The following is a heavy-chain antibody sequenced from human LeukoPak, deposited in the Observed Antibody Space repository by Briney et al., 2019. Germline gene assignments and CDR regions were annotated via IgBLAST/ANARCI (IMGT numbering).Heavy chain of an antibody. CDR3: ARAAPRGSSWYRTVIYYYYYYMDV. CDR1: GYTFTSYD. CDR2: MNPNSGNT. J-gene: IGHJ6*03. V-gene: IGHV1-8*02. D-gene: IGHD6-13*01. Sequence: GASVKVSCKASGYTFTSYDINWVRQATGQGLEWMGWMNPNSGNTGYAQKFQGRVTMTRNTSISTAYMELSSLRSEDTAVYYCARAAPRGSSWYRTVIYYYYYYMDVWGKGTTVTISS.